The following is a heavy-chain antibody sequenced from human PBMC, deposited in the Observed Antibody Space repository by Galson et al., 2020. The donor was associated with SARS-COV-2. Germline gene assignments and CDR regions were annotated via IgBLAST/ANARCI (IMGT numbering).Heavy chain of an antibody. Sequence: GESLKISCAASGFTFSSYAMHWVRQAPGKGLEWVAVISYDGSNKYYADSVKGRFTISRDNSKNTLYLQMNSLRAEDTAVYYCAREGHDFWSGYYRRDWFDPWGQGTLVTVSS. CDR3: AREGHDFWSGYYRRDWFDP. CDR2: ISYDGSNK. CDR1: GFTFSSYA. D-gene: IGHD3-3*01. V-gene: IGHV3-30*04. J-gene: IGHJ5*02.